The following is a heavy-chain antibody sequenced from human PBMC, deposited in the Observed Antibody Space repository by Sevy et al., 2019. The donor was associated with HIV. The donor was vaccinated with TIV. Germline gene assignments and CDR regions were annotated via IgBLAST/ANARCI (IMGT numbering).Heavy chain of an antibody. CDR2: ISSGFSTI. CDR1: GFTFSSYS. D-gene: IGHD4-17*01. J-gene: IGHJ4*02. V-gene: IGHV3-48*01. CDR3: ARDNGDYFLSTSVFDY. Sequence: QLGGSLRLSCAASGFTFSSYSMNWVRQAPGKGLEWVSYISSGFSTIHYADSVKGRFTISRDNAKNSLYLQMNRLRAEDTAVYYCARDNGDYFLSTSVFDYWGQGTLVTVSS.